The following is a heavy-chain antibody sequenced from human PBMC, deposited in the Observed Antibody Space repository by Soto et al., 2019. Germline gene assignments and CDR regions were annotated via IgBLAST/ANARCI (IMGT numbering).Heavy chain of an antibody. Sequence: EQLVESGAEVKKPGSSVKVSCKASGGTFSSYSINWVRQAPGQGLEWMGEIIPIFGTANYAQKFQGRVTITADESTSTAYMELSSLRSEDTAVYYCARDGGRHSGGIDYWGQGTLVTVSS. CDR2: IIPIFGTA. V-gene: IGHV1-69*01. CDR1: GGTFSSYS. J-gene: IGHJ4*02. CDR3: ARDGGRHSGGIDY. D-gene: IGHD1-26*01.